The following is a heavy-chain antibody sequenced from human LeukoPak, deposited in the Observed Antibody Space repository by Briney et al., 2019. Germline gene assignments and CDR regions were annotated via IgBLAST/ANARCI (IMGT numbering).Heavy chain of an antibody. V-gene: IGHV3-23*01. CDR1: GFTFSSYA. J-gene: IGHJ4*02. CDR3: AKNPYSGSSYYRSTDPVYFDY. D-gene: IGHD1-26*01. Sequence: QPGGSLRLSCAASGFTFSSYAMSWVRQAPGKGLEWVSAISGSGGSTYYADSVKGRFTISRDNSKNTLYLQMNSLRAEDTAVYHCAKNPYSGSSYYRSTDPVYFDYWGQGTLVTVSP. CDR2: ISGSGGST.